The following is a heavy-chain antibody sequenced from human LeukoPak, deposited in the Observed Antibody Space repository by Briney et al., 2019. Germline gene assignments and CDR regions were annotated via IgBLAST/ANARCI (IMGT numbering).Heavy chain of an antibody. V-gene: IGHV3-33*06. CDR3: AKDQEWLVTYYYYYMDV. D-gene: IGHD6-19*01. CDR2: IWYDGSNK. J-gene: IGHJ6*02. Sequence: GGSLRLSCAASGFTFSSYGMHWVRQAPGKGLEWVAVIWYDGSNKYYADSVKGRFTISRDNSKNTLYLQMNSLRAEDTAVYYCAKDQEWLVTYYYYYMDVWGQGTTVTVSS. CDR1: GFTFSSYG.